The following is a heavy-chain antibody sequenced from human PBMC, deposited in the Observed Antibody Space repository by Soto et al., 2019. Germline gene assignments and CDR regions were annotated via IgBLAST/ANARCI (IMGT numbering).Heavy chain of an antibody. D-gene: IGHD6-13*01. V-gene: IGHV4-39*01. CDR1: GGSLGSSGYY. J-gene: IGHJ4*02. CDR2: IYYSGNT. Sequence: LTCTVSGGSLGSSGYYWGWIRQSPGKGLEWIGNIYYSGNTFYNPSLKSRVTISVDTSKNQIYLHLSAVTAADTAIFYCASIAAPGTTHFDFWGQGTLVTVSS. CDR3: ASIAAPGTTHFDF.